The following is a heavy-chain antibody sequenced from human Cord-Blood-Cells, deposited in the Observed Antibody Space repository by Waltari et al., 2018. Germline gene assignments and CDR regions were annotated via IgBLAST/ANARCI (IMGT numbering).Heavy chain of an antibody. CDR3: ARDTGGVLDY. V-gene: IGHV1-3*01. J-gene: IGHJ4*02. D-gene: IGHD2-8*02. CDR2: INAGKGNT. CDR1: GYTFTSYA. Sequence: QVQLVQSGAEVKKPGASVKVSCKASGYTFTSYAMHWVRQAPGQRLEWMGWINAGKGNTKYSQKFQGRGTITRDTAASTAYMELSSLRSEDTAVYYCARDTGGVLDYWGQGTLVTVSS.